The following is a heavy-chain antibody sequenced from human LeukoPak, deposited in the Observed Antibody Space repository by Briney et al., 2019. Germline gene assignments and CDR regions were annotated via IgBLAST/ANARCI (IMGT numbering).Heavy chain of an antibody. CDR2: IYYSGST. D-gene: IGHD3-10*01. CDR3: ARVSMVRGVIPQYYFDY. CDR1: GGFISSYY. Sequence: PSETLSLTCTVSGGFISSYYWSWIRQPPGKGLEWIGYIYYSGSTNYNPSLKSRVTISVDTSKNQFSLKLSSVTAADTAVYYCARVSMVRGVIPQYYFDYWGQGTLVTVSS. J-gene: IGHJ4*02. V-gene: IGHV4-59*01.